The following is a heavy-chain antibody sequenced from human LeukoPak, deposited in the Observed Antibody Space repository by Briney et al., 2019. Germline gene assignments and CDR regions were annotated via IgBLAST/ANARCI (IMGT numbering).Heavy chain of an antibody. V-gene: IGHV3-33*01. CDR2: IWSDGSNK. D-gene: IGHD2-15*01. J-gene: IGHJ4*02. Sequence: GRSLRLSCAASGFTFSSYGMHWVRQAPGKGLEWVAVIWSDGSNKYYGDSVKGRFTISRDNSENTLYLQMNSLRAEDTAVYYCATDRGGSPFDYWGQGTLVTVSS. CDR1: GFTFSSYG. CDR3: ATDRGGSPFDY.